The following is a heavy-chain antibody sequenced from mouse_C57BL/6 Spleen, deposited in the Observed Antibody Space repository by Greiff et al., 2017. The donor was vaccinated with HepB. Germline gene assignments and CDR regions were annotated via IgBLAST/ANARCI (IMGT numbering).Heavy chain of an antibody. J-gene: IGHJ4*01. CDR1: GYTFTSYW. CDR3: ARIYYDYDGGDYAMDY. CDR2: IDPSDSYT. Sequence: VQLQQPGAELVRPGTSVKLSCKASGYTFTSYWMHWVKQRPGQGLEWIGLIDPSDSYTNYNQKFKGKATLTVDTSSSTAYMQLSSLTSEDSAVYYCARIYYDYDGGDYAMDYWGQGTSVTVSS. D-gene: IGHD2-4*01. V-gene: IGHV1-59*01.